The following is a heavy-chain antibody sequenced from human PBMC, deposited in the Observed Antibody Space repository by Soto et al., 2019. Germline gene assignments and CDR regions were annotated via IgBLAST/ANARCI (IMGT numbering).Heavy chain of an antibody. CDR3: ARGRYCSGGSCYVSSFNYYYYYMDV. CDR1: GGSFSGYY. Sequence: SETLSLTCAVYGGSFSGYYWSWIRQPPGKGLEWIGEINHSGSTNYNPSLKSRVTISVDTSKNQFSLKLSSVTAADTAVYYCARGRYCSGGSCYVSSFNYYYYYMDVWGKGTTVTVSS. D-gene: IGHD2-15*01. CDR2: INHSGST. V-gene: IGHV4-34*01. J-gene: IGHJ6*03.